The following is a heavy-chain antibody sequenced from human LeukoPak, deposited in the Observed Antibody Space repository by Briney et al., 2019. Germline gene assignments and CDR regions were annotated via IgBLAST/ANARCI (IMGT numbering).Heavy chain of an antibody. V-gene: IGHV1-69*13. CDR1: GGTFSSYA. CDR3: ARDGYYYDSSGYYV. D-gene: IGHD3-22*01. Sequence: GASVKVSCKASGGTFSSYAISWVRQAPGQGLEWMGGIIPIFGTANYAQKFQGRVTITADESTSTAYMELSSLRSEDTAVYYCARDGYYYDSSGYYVWGQGTLVTVSS. J-gene: IGHJ4*02. CDR2: IIPIFGTA.